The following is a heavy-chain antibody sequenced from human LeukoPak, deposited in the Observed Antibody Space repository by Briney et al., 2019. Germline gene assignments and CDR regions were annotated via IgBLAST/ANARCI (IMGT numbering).Heavy chain of an antibody. CDR3: ARDGNLWFGELLDY. D-gene: IGHD3-10*01. V-gene: IGHV1-3*01. J-gene: IGHJ4*02. CDR2: INAGNGNT. CDR1: GYTFTSCA. Sequence: GASVKVSCKASGYTFTSCAMHWVRQAPGQRLEWMGWINAGNGNTKYSQKFQGRVTITRDTSASTAYMELSSLRSEDTAVYYCARDGNLWFGELLDYWGQGTLVTVSS.